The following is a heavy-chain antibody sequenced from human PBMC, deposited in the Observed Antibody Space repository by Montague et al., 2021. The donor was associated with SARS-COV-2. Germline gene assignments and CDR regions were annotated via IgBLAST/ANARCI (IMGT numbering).Heavy chain of an antibody. CDR2: MYYSGST. CDR1: GGSISSSNYY. D-gene: IGHD3-10*01. CDR3: AGDDIVLQGVTKGMDV. J-gene: IGHJ6*02. V-gene: IGHV4-39*07. Sequence: SETLSLTCTVSGGSISSSNYYWGWIRQPPGKGLEWIGNMYYSGSTYYNPSLKSRVTISIDTSKNQFSLKLCSVTAADTAVCYCAGDDIVLQGVTKGMDVWGQGTTVTVSS.